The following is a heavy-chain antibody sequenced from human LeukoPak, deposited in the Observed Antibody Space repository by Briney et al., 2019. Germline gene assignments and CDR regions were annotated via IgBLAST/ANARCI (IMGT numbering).Heavy chain of an antibody. Sequence: GGALRLSCAASGFTFNNYGMHWVRQAPGKGLEWVAFIRYNGHNQYYAHSVKGRFTISRDNSKNTLYLQMNSLKGDDTAVYYCAKDSAFYYIDVWGKGTTVIISS. CDR1: GFTFNNYG. V-gene: IGHV3-30*02. CDR3: AKDSAFYYIDV. J-gene: IGHJ6*03. D-gene: IGHD3-10*01. CDR2: IRYNGHNQ.